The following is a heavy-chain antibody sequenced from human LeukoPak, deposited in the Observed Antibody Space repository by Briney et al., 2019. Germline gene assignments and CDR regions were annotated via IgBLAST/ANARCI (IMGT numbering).Heavy chain of an antibody. V-gene: IGHV4-4*07. J-gene: IGHJ6*02. Sequence: PSETLSLTCTVSGGSISSYYWSWIRQPAGKGLEWIGRIYTSGSTNYNPSLKSRVTMSVDTSKNQFSLKLSSVTAADTAVYYCARDSVVGIRLWATHGMDVWGQGTTVTVSS. CDR1: GGSISSYY. D-gene: IGHD5-18*01. CDR3: ARDSVVGIRLWATHGMDV. CDR2: IYTSGST.